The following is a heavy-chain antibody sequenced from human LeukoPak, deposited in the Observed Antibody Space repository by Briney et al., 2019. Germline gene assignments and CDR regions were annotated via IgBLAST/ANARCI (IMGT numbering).Heavy chain of an antibody. J-gene: IGHJ4*02. CDR3: ARDGSGTENDY. Sequence: SETLSLTCTVSGGSISSSSYYWGWIRQPPGKGLEWIGSIYHSGSTYYNPSLKSRVTISVDTSKNQFSLKLSSVTVADTAVYYCARDGSGTENDYWGQGTLVTVSS. CDR1: GGSISSSSYY. D-gene: IGHD3-10*01. V-gene: IGHV4-39*07. CDR2: IYHSGST.